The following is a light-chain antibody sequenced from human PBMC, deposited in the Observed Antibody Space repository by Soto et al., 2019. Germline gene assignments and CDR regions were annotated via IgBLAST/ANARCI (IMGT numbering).Light chain of an antibody. J-gene: IGKJ2*01. V-gene: IGKV3-11*01. CDR1: QSVSSY. CDR2: DAS. Sequence: EIVLTQSPATRSLSPGERATLSCRASQSVSSYLAWYQQKPGQAPRLLIYDASNRATGIPARFSGSGSGTDFTLNISSIEPEDFAVYYCQQRSNWPLMYTFGQGTKLEIK. CDR3: QQRSNWPLMYT.